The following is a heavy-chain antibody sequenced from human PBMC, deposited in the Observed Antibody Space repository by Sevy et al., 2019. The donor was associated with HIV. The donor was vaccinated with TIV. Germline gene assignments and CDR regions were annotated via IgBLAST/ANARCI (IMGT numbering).Heavy chain of an antibody. Sequence: GGSLRLSCAAFGFTYNGYGMHWVRQAPGKGLEWVAVIWYDGSNKEYADSVKGRFTISRDNSKNTLYLQMNNLRAEDTAVYYCARESIAVAGFGYYFHYWGQGTLVTVSS. J-gene: IGHJ4*02. CDR2: IWYDGSNK. CDR1: GFTYNGYG. V-gene: IGHV3-33*01. CDR3: ARESIAVAGFGYYFHY. D-gene: IGHD6-19*01.